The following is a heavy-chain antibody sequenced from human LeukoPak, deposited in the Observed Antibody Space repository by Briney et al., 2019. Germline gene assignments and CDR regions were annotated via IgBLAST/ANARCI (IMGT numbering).Heavy chain of an antibody. D-gene: IGHD3-10*01. CDR3: GGYGSGINYPFT. CDR2: IYSTGDT. Sequence: SETLSLTCTVSGGSISSYLWSWIRQPAGKGLEWIGRIYSTGDTSYNPSLKSRLTMSIDTSKNQFSLKLSSVTAADTAVYYCGGYGSGINYPFTWGQGTLVTISP. J-gene: IGHJ4*02. V-gene: IGHV4-4*07. CDR1: GGSISSYL.